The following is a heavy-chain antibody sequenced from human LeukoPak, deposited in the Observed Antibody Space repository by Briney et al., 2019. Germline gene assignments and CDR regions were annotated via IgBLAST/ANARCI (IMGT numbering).Heavy chain of an antibody. CDR1: GDSIIGYY. D-gene: IGHD3-10*01. Sequence: PSETLSLTCSVSGDSIIGYYWGWIRQPPGKGLEWIGNIYYTGNTYYNSSLKSRVSISLDTSKNQFSLKVISMTAADTAAYYCTKSDGYGLIRICGRGTMVTVSS. CDR3: TKSDGYGLIRI. V-gene: IGHV4-39*07. CDR2: IYYTGNT. J-gene: IGHJ3*02.